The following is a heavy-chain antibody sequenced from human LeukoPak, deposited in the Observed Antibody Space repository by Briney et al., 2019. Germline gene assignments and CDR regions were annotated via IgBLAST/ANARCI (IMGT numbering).Heavy chain of an antibody. CDR3: ARARSAGVLGVDGV. D-gene: IGHD3-3*01. CDR1: GYTFTDYF. V-gene: IGHV1-2*02. Sequence: GASVKVSCKASGYTFTDYFLDWVRQAPGQGLEWMGWINPNTGGTAYAQKFRGRVTMARDTSITTVYLEPSSLTSDDTAVYFCARARSAGVLGVDGVWGQGTLVTVSS. J-gene: IGHJ4*02. CDR2: INPNTGGT.